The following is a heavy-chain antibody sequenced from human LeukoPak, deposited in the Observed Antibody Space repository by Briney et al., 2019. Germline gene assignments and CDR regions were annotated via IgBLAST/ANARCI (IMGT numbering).Heavy chain of an antibody. D-gene: IGHD3-10*01. Sequence: PSETLSLTCVVSGGSISSYYWSWIRQPPGKGLEWIGYIYNSGSTSYTPSLKSRVTISVDTSKKQFFLKLTSVTAADTAVYYCAAMVRGDNFDYWGQGTLVTVSS. J-gene: IGHJ4*02. V-gene: IGHV4-59*01. CDR3: AAMVRGDNFDY. CDR2: IYNSGST. CDR1: GGSISSYY.